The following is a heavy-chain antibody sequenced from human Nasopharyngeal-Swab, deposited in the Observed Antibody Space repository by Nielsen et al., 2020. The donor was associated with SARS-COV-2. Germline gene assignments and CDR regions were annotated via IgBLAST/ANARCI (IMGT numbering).Heavy chain of an antibody. D-gene: IGHD4-17*01. CDR3: ARDESGDYLGLPFDH. Sequence: LRLSCVVSGASISSRNNYWGWNRQSPGKGLEWIGTIFSSGSTYNPSLKSRVTMSVDTSKNQFSLKLPSVTAADTAVYYCARDESGDYLGLPFDHWGRGTLVTVSS. CDR2: IFSSGST. V-gene: IGHV4-39*07. CDR1: GASISSRNNY. J-gene: IGHJ4*02.